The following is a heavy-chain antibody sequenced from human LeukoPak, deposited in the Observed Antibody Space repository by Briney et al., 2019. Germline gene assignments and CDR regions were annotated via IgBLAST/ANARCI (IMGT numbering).Heavy chain of an antibody. J-gene: IGHJ4*02. D-gene: IGHD3-22*01. CDR3: AREADIEYYYDSSGYYSKLGY. CDR1: GYTFTGYY. CDR2: INPNSGVT. V-gene: IGHV1-2*02. Sequence: ASVKVSCKASGYTFTGYYIHWVRQAPGQGLEWMGWINPNSGVTHYPQKFQGRVTMTRDTSTSTVYMELSSLRSEDTAVYYCAREADIEYYYDSSGYYSKLGYWGQGTLVTVSS.